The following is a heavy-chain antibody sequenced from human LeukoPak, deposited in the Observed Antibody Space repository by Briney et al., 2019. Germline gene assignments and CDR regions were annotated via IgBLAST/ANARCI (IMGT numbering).Heavy chain of an antibody. D-gene: IGHD6-6*01. CDR3: ARTEYSSSSTFDY. J-gene: IGHJ4*02. CDR2: IIPIFGTA. CDR1: GGTFSSYA. Sequence: SVKVSCKASGGTFSSYAISWVRQAPGQGLEWMGRIIPIFGTANYAQKFQGRVTMTRDTSTSTVYLELSSQRSEDTAVYYCARTEYSSSSTFDYWGQGTLVTVSS. V-gene: IGHV1-69*05.